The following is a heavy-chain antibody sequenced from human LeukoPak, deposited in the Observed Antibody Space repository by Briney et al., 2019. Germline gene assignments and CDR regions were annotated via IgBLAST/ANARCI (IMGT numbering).Heavy chain of an antibody. CDR1: GYTFTGYY. V-gene: IGHV1-2*02. Sequence: VASVKVSCKASGYTFTGYYMHWVRQAPGQGLEWMGWINPNSGGTNYAQKFQGRVTMTRDTSISTAYMELSRLRSDDTAVYYCARAFMGTAMVTYYYYYGMDVWGQGTTVTVSS. CDR3: ARAFMGTAMVTYYYYYGMDV. J-gene: IGHJ6*02. CDR2: INPNSGGT. D-gene: IGHD5-18*01.